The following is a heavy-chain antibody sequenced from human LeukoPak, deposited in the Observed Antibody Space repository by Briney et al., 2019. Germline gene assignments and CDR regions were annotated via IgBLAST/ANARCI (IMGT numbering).Heavy chain of an antibody. Sequence: PSETLSLTCAVYGGSFSGYYWSWIRQPPGKGLEWIGEINHSGSTNYNPSLKSRVTISVDTSKNQFSLKLSFVTAEDTAVYYCARNYYDSSVVDYWGQGTLVTVSS. CDR3: ARNYYDSSVVDY. CDR2: INHSGST. D-gene: IGHD3-22*01. CDR1: GGSFSGYY. J-gene: IGHJ4*02. V-gene: IGHV4-34*01.